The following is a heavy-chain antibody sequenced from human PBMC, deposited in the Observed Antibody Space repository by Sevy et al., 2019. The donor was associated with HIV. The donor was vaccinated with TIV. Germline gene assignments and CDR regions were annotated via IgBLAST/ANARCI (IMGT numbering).Heavy chain of an antibody. Sequence: ASVKVSCKASGGTFSSYAISWVRQAPGQGLEWMGGIIPIFGTANYAQKFQGRVTITADESTSTAYMELSSLRSEDTAAYYCARRGATYYYGMDVWGQGTTVTVSS. V-gene: IGHV1-69*13. CDR3: ARRGATYYYGMDV. J-gene: IGHJ6*02. D-gene: IGHD1-26*01. CDR1: GGTFSSYA. CDR2: IIPIFGTA.